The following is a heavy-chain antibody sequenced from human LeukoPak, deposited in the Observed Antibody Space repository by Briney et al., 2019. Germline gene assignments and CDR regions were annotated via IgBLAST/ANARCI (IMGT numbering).Heavy chain of an antibody. J-gene: IGHJ4*02. CDR2: IYSGGST. D-gene: IGHD3-22*01. V-gene: IGHV3-66*01. Sequence: GGSLRLSCAASGFTVSSNYMSWVRQAPGKGLEWVSVIYSGGSTYYADSVKGRFTISRDNPKNTLYLQMNSLRAEDTAVYYCARDTLYDSSGYAFDYWGQGTLVTVSS. CDR3: ARDTLYDSSGYAFDY. CDR1: GFTVSSNY.